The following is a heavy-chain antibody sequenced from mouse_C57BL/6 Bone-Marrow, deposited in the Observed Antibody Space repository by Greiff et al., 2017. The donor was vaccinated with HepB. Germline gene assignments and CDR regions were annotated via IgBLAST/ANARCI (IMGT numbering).Heavy chain of an antibody. Sequence: VQLQQPGAELVMPGASVKLSCKASGYTFTSYWMHWVKQRPGQGLEWIGEIDPSDSYTNYNQKFKGKSTLTVDKSSSTAYMQLSSLTSEDSAVYYCARKGDDSSGYGFAYWGQGTLVTVSA. CDR2: IDPSDSYT. CDR3: ARKGDDSSGYGFAY. J-gene: IGHJ3*01. D-gene: IGHD3-2*02. V-gene: IGHV1-69*01. CDR1: GYTFTSYW.